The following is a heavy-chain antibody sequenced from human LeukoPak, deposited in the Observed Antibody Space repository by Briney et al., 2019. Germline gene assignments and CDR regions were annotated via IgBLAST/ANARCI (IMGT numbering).Heavy chain of an antibody. Sequence: SETLSLTCTVSGDSFSSNNYWTWVSQPPGKGLDWIGEIYRSGATNYNPSLRSRVTVSLDKSKNQFSLKLSSVTAADTAVYYCARDMTDWWFDPWGQGTLVTVSS. D-gene: IGHD3-9*01. CDR3: ARDMTDWWFDP. J-gene: IGHJ5*02. CDR1: GDSFSSNNY. CDR2: IYRSGAT. V-gene: IGHV4-4*02.